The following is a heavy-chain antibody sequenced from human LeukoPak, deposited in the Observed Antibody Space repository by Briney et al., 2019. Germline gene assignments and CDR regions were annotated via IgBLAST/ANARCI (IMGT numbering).Heavy chain of an antibody. CDR1: GFSFSSYW. D-gene: IGHD3-22*01. V-gene: IGHV3-74*01. CDR2: INSDGSST. Sequence: PGGSPRLSCAASGFSFSSYWMHWVRQAPGKGLVWVSRINSDGSSTSYADSVKGRFTISRDNAKNSLYLQMNSLRAEDTAVYYCARHVVAVGFDYWGQGTLVTVSS. J-gene: IGHJ4*02. CDR3: ARHVVAVGFDY.